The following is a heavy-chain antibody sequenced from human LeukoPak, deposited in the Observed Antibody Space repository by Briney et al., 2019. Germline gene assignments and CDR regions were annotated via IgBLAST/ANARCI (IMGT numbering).Heavy chain of an antibody. V-gene: IGHV4-4*02. CDR1: GGSICSSNW. J-gene: IGHJ3*02. CDR2: IYHSGST. CDR3: ARAPAVVVVAASDTGANYAFDI. Sequence: PSETLSLTCAVSGGSICSSNWLSWVRQPPGKGLGWIGEIYHSGSTNYNPSLRSLVTISVDKSKNQFSLKLSSVTAADTAVYYCARAPAVVVVAASDTGANYAFDIWGQGTMVTVSS. D-gene: IGHD2-15*01.